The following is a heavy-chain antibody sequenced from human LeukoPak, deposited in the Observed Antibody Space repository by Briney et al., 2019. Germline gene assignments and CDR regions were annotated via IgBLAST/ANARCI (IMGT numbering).Heavy chain of an antibody. CDR3: AKDYESYGSGSYSFD. V-gene: IGHV3-23*01. J-gene: IGHJ4*02. CDR2: ISGSGGST. CDR1: GFTFSSYA. Sequence: GGSLRLSCAASGFTFSSYAMSWVRQAPGKGLEWVSAISGSGGSTYYADSVKGRFTISRDNSKNTLYLQMNSLRAEDTAVYYCAKDYESYGSGSYSFDWGQGTLVTVSS. D-gene: IGHD3-10*01.